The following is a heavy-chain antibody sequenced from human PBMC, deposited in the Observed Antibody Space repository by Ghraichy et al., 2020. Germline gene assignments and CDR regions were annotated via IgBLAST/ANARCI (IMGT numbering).Heavy chain of an antibody. D-gene: IGHD3-22*01. V-gene: IGHV4-59*01. J-gene: IGHJ3*02. CDR1: GGSISSYY. CDR3: ASTYYYDSSGYYFAFDI. Sequence: SETLSLTCTVSGGSISSYYWSWIRQPPGKGLEWIGYIYYSGSTNYNPSLKSRVTISVDTSKNQFSLKLSSVTAADTAVYYCASTYYYDSSGYYFAFDIWGQGTMVTVSS. CDR2: IYYSGST.